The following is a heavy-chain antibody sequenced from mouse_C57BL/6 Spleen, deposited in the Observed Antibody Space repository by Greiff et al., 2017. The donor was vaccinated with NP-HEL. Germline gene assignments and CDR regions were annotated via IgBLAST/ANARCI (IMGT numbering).Heavy chain of an antibody. CDR2: ISYDGST. J-gene: IGHJ4*01. V-gene: IGHV3-6*01. CDR3: AREGIYYCGSSSYAMDY. Sequence: VQLKESGPGLVKPSQSLSLTCSVTGYSITSGYYWNWIRQFPGNKLEWMGYISYDGSTNYNPSLQNRISITPDPSKNQFFLKLKSVTTEDTATYYCAREGIYYCGSSSYAMDYWGQGTSVTVSS. D-gene: IGHD1-1*01. CDR1: GYSITSGYY.